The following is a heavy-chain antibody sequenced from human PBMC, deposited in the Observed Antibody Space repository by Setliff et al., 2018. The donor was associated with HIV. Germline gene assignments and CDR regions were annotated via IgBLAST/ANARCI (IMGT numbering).Heavy chain of an antibody. Sequence: SETLSLTCTVSGVPISSGGYYWNWIRQHPGKGLEWIGYISSRGSTYYNPSLKSRITMSVDTSQNQVSLKLSSVTAADTAVYFCARLEKLDDISYFDYWGQGTLVTVSS. CDR1: GVPISSGGYY. D-gene: IGHD3-3*02. CDR3: ARLEKLDDISYFDY. V-gene: IGHV4-31*03. J-gene: IGHJ4*02. CDR2: ISSRGST.